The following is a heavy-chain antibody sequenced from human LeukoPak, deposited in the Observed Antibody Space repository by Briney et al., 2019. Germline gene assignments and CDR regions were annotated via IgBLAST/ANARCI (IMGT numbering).Heavy chain of an antibody. D-gene: IGHD2-2*01. CDR1: GFTFSSYA. V-gene: IGHV3-23*01. CDR2: ISDGGGST. J-gene: IGHJ4*02. CDR3: AKNPGYCSGISCYYRFGSLNF. Sequence: GGSLRLSCAASGFTFSSYAMTWVRQAPGKGLEWVSAISDGGGSTYYAGSVKGRFTISRDNSKNTLFLQMNSLRAEDTAVYHCAKNPGYCSGISCYYRFGSLNFWGQGTLVTVSS.